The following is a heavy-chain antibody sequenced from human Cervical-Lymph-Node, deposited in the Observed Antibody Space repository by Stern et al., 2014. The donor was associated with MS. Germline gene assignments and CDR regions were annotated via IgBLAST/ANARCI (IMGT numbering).Heavy chain of an antibody. Sequence: QVQLQESGPGLVRPSETLSLTCSVSGVSISSDAYYWGWVRQSPGQGLEWIGSISHSGNTFLKQSLKSRVTISADTSKKDFPLNLSSVTAADTALYFCARHDRIALGTAIGNWGQGTLVTVSP. V-gene: IGHV4-39*01. CDR1: GVSISSDAYY. J-gene: IGHJ4*02. D-gene: IGHD2-21*02. CDR2: ISHSGNT. CDR3: ARHDRIALGTAIGN.